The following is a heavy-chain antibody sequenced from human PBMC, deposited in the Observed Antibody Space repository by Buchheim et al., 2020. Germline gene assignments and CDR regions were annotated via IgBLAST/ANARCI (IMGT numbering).Heavy chain of an antibody. CDR1: GFSVSSNY. J-gene: IGHJ4*02. Sequence: QLVESGGGLVQPGGSLRLSCAASGFSVSSNYMNWVRQPPGKGLEWVSLIYGNDDPKYTDSAKGRFTISRDDSQNIVFLQMNRLTVEDTAVYYCARDTSSPARADWWGRGTL. V-gene: IGHV3-66*01. D-gene: IGHD3/OR15-3a*01. CDR2: IYGNDDP. CDR3: ARDTSSPARADW.